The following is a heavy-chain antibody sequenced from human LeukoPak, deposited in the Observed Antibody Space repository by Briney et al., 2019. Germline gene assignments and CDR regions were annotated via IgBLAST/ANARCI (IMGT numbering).Heavy chain of an antibody. V-gene: IGHV4-34*01. J-gene: IGHJ4*02. CDR3: AREVDTAMVTLPLYYFDY. Sequence: SETLSLTCAVYGGSFSGYYWSWLRQPPGKGLEWIGEINHSGSTNYNPSLKSRVTISVDTSKNQFSLKLSSVTAADTAVYYCAREVDTAMVTLPLYYFDYWGQGTLVTVSS. D-gene: IGHD5-18*01. CDR2: INHSGST. CDR1: GGSFSGYY.